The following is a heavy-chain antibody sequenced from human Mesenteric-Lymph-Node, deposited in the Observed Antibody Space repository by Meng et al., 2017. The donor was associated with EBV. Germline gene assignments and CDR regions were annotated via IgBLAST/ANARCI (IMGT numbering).Heavy chain of an antibody. Sequence: QVPTVPLWAWVKRPGSSVKVSCKASGGTFTFDAVTWVRQAPGQGPEWLGGIIPIFDRTHYAEYFQGRVTIPADESTSTAYMELSGLLSEDTAVYYCARPTGEYCSGGSCYFDLWGQGTLVTVSS. D-gene: IGHD2-15*01. CDR2: IIPIFDRT. CDR3: ARPTGEYCSGGSCYFDL. J-gene: IGHJ4*01. V-gene: IGHV1-69*01. CDR1: GGTFTFDA.